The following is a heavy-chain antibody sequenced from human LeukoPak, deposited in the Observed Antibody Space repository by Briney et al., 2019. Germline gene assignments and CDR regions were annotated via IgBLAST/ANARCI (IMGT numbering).Heavy chain of an antibody. CDR2: ISTNGGST. CDR1: GFTFSTYA. J-gene: IGHJ4*02. Sequence: GGSVRLSCAASGFTFSTYAMHWVRQAPGKGLEYVSHISTNGGSTYYAISVKGRFTISRDNSKNTLYLQMGSLRAEDMAVYYCARGRGYIYGYDYWGQGTLVTVSS. D-gene: IGHD5-18*01. V-gene: IGHV3-64*01. CDR3: ARGRGYIYGYDY.